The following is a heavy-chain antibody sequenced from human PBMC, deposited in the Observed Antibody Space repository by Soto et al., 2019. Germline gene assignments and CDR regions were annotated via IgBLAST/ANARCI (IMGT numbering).Heavy chain of an antibody. CDR1: GFSFSSYA. CDR2: ISGSGGAT. Sequence: SLRLSCAASGFSFSSYAMSWVRQAPGKGLEWVSTISGSGGATYYADSVKGRFTISRDNSKNTVYVQMNSLRAEDTAVYYCAEEAEDIVISWFDPWGQGTLVTVSS. V-gene: IGHV3-23*01. D-gene: IGHD2-15*01. J-gene: IGHJ5*02. CDR3: AEEAEDIVISWFDP.